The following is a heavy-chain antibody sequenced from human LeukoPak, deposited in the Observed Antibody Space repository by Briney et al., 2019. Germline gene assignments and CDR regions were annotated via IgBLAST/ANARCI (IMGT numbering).Heavy chain of an antibody. CDR3: ARGIGYSNYLMVFVVYYYYMDV. J-gene: IGHJ6*03. CDR1: GGSISSYY. V-gene: IGHV4-4*09. Sequence: PSETLSLTCTVSGGSISSYYWSWIRQPPGKGLEWIGYIYTSGSTNYNPSLKSRVTISVDTSKNQFSLKLSSVTAADTAVYYCARGIGYSNYLMVFVVYYYYMDVWGKGTTVTVSS. D-gene: IGHD4-11*01. CDR2: IYTSGST.